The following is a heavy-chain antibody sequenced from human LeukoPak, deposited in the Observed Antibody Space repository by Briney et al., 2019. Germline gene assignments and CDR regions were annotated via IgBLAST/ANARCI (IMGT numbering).Heavy chain of an antibody. J-gene: IGHJ4*02. D-gene: IGHD4-17*01. V-gene: IGHV3-21*01. Sequence: GGSLRLSCAASGFTFSSYSMNWVRQAPGRGLEWVSSISSSSTYIYYADSVKGRFTISRDNAKNSLYLQMNSLRAEDTAVYYCARDTTTVPYFDYWGQGNLVTVSS. CDR2: ISSSSTYI. CDR3: ARDTTTVPYFDY. CDR1: GFTFSSYS.